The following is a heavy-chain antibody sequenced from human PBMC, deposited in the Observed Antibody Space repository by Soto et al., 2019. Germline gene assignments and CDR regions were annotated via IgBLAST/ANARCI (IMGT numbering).Heavy chain of an antibody. CDR3: AKDRTSFCSGGDCYSGYAFHI. Sequence: GGSLRLSCAASGFTFSTYAMSWVRQAPGKGLEWVSGLSGGGGRTYYADSVKGRFTISRDNSKNTLYLQMNSLRAEDTALYYCAKDRTSFCSGGDCYSGYAFHIWGRGTMVTVSS. V-gene: IGHV3-23*01. CDR1: GFTFSTYA. D-gene: IGHD2-15*01. CDR2: LSGGGGRT. J-gene: IGHJ3*02.